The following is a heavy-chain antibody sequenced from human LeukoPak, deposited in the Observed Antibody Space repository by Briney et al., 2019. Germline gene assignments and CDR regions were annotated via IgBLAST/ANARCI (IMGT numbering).Heavy chain of an antibody. CDR3: ARGGSFVFDI. J-gene: IGHJ3*02. CDR2: TYYRSQWHN. CDR1: GDSVSTNTGA. V-gene: IGHV6-1*01. Sequence: SQTLLLTCAISGDSVSTNTGAWNWIRQSPSRGLEWLGRTYYRSQWHNEYAVSVKSRINVTPDTSKNQVSLQLNSVTLEDTAVYYCARGGSFVFDIWGQGTMVTVSA. D-gene: IGHD3-9*01.